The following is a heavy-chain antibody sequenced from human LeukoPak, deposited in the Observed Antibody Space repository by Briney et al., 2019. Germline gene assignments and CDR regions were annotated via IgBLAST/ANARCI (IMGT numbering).Heavy chain of an antibody. V-gene: IGHV4-59*08. Sequence: SETLSLTCTVSGVSIRDHYWSWIRQPPGKGLEWIGYVYYTGTTNYHPSLNSRVTMSVETSKSQFSLKLDSLTAADTAVYYCARRRGNNGGFDNWGQGILVTVSS. J-gene: IGHJ4*02. CDR1: GVSIRDHY. CDR2: VYYTGTT. CDR3: ARRRGNNGGFDN. D-gene: IGHD1/OR15-1a*01.